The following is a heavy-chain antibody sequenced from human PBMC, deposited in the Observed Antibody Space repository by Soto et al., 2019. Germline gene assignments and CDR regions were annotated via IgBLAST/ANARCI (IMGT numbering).Heavy chain of an antibody. Sequence: QVQLQESGPGLVKPSETLSLTCSVSGGSISNHYWSWIRQPPGKGLEWIGNIYYNGNTNYNPSPKSRVTMSVDTSRNQISLKLTTVTAADTAVYYCTRANWYSEYWGQGTLVTVSS. CDR2: IYYNGNT. V-gene: IGHV4-59*11. J-gene: IGHJ4*02. CDR3: TRANWYSEY. CDR1: GGSISNHY. D-gene: IGHD7-27*01.